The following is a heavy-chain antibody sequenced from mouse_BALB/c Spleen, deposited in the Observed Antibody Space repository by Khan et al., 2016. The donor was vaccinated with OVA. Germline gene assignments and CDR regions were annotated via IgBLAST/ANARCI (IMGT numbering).Heavy chain of an antibody. CDR3: ARGGYDAFAY. D-gene: IGHD2-2*01. Sequence: QMQLEESGPELVKPGASVKMSCKASGYTFTDYVINWVKQRTGQGLEWIGQIYPGSGSTYYNEKFKGKATLTADKSSNTAYMQLSSLTSEDSAVYFCARGGYDAFAYWGQGTLVTVSA. V-gene: IGHV1-77*01. J-gene: IGHJ3*01. CDR1: GYTFTDYV. CDR2: IYPGSGST.